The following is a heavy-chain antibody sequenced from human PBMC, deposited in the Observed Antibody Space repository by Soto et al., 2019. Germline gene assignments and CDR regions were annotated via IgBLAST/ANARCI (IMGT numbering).Heavy chain of an antibody. CDR2: ISYDGSNK. V-gene: IGHV3-30-3*01. Sequence: GSLRLSCAASGFTFSSYAMHWVRQAPGKGLEWVAVISYDGSNKYYADSVKGRFTISRDNSKNTLYLQMNSLRAEDTAVYYCAREPPPLGGPTDAFDIWGQGTMVTVSS. D-gene: IGHD3-10*01. J-gene: IGHJ3*02. CDR3: AREPPPLGGPTDAFDI. CDR1: GFTFSSYA.